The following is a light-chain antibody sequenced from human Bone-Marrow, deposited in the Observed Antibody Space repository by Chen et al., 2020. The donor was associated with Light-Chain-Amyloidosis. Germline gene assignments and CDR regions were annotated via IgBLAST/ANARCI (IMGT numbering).Light chain of an antibody. J-gene: IGKJ5*01. CDR3: QQRSSWPT. CDR2: DAS. Sequence: EIVLTQSPATVSLSPGDTATPSCRASESISFYLTWYLQKPGQAPRLLIYDASHRATGIPARFSGSGSGTDFTLTITNLEPDDFAVYYCQQRSSWPTFGQGTRLEI. V-gene: IGKV3-11*01. CDR1: ESISFY.